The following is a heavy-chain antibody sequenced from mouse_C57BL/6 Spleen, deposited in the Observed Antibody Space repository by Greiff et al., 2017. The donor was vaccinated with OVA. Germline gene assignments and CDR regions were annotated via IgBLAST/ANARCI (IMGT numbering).Heavy chain of an antibody. D-gene: IGHD2-2*01. J-gene: IGHJ4*01. CDR1: GFSLTSYG. Sequence: QVHVKQSGPGLVQPSQSLSITCTVSGFSLTSYGVHWVRQSPGKGLEWLGVIWSGGSTDYNAAFISRLSISKDNSKSQVFFKMNSLQADDTAIYYCARGVTTVYYYAMDYWGQGTSVTVSS. V-gene: IGHV2-2*01. CDR3: ARGVTTVYYYAMDY. CDR2: IWSGGST.